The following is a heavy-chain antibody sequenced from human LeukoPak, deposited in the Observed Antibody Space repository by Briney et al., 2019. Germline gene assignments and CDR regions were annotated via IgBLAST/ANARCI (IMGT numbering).Heavy chain of an antibody. CDR2: ISYDGSNK. CDR3: ARELYSYENPGKDY. Sequence: PGGSLRLSCAASGFTFSSYGMHWVRQAPGKGLEWVAVISYDGSNKYYADSVKGRFTISRDNSKNTPYLQMNSLRAEDTAVYYCARELYSYENPGKDYWGQGTLVTVSS. V-gene: IGHV3-30*03. D-gene: IGHD5-18*01. J-gene: IGHJ4*02. CDR1: GFTFSSYG.